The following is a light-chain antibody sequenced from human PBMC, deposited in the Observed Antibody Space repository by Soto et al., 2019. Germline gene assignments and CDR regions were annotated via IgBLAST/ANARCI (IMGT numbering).Light chain of an antibody. V-gene: IGKV1-39*01. J-gene: IGKJ3*01. CDR2: AAS. CDR3: QQSFSTPCT. CDR1: QRVTSY. Sequence: DIQMTQSPSSLSASVGDRVTITCRASQRVTSYLNWYQQNPGKAPKLLIYAASSLQSGVPLRFSGSGSGTDFTLTISSLQPEDFATYYCQQSFSTPCTFGPGTTVDIK.